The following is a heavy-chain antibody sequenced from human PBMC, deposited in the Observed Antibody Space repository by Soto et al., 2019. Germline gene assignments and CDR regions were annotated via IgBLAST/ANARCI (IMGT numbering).Heavy chain of an antibody. J-gene: IGHJ4*02. CDR3: AREGGGYCSGGSCQVDY. CDR1: GGSISSSSYY. Sequence: SETLSLTCTVSGGSISSSSYYWGWIRQPPGKGLEWIGSIYYRGNTYYNPSLKSRVTISVDTSKNQFPLKLSSVTAADTAVYYCAREGGGYCSGGSCQVDYWGQGTLVTVSS. D-gene: IGHD2-15*01. V-gene: IGHV4-39*02. CDR2: IYYRGNT.